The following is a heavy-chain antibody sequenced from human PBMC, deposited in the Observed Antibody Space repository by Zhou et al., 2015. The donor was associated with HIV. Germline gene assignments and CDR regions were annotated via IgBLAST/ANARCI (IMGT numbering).Heavy chain of an antibody. CDR1: GYTFSSYG. CDR3: AREGWGSWFFDL. J-gene: IGHJ2*01. D-gene: IGHD7-27*01. V-gene: IGHV1-69*06. CDR2: IIPIFGTA. Sequence: QVQLVQSGAEVKKPGASVKVSCKASGYTFSSYGISWVRQAPGQGLEWMGGIIPIFGTANYAQKFQGRVTITADKSTSTAYMDLSSLRSEDTAVYYCAREGWGSWFFDLWGRGTLVSVSS.